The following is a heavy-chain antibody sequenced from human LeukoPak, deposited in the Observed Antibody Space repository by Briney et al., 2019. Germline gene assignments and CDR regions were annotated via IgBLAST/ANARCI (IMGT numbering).Heavy chain of an antibody. Sequence: SETLSLTRTVSVGSISSISYYWGWIRQPPGKGLGWIGSIYYSGSTCSNPSLKSRVTISVDTSKNRISLKLSSVTAADTSVYYCARHRGTVVAATIDYRGQGTLGTASS. J-gene: IGHJ4*02. CDR1: VGSISSISYY. CDR2: IYYSGST. V-gene: IGHV4-39*01. D-gene: IGHD2-15*01. CDR3: ARHRGTVVAATIDY.